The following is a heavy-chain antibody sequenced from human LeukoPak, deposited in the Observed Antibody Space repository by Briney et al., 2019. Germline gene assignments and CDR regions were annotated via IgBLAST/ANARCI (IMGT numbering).Heavy chain of an antibody. CDR2: IYHSGST. D-gene: IGHD4-17*01. CDR3: ARANLDYGDYDYFDY. Sequence: SETLSLTCAVSGGSISSGGYSWSWIRQPPGKGLEWIGYIYHSGSTYYNPSLKSRVTISVDRSKNQFSLKLSSATAADTAVYYCARANLDYGDYDYFDYWGQGTLVTVSS. CDR1: GGSISSGGYS. J-gene: IGHJ4*02. V-gene: IGHV4-30-2*01.